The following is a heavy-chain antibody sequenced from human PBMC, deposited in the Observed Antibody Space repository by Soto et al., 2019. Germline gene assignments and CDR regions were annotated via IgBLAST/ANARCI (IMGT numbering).Heavy chain of an antibody. J-gene: IGHJ6*02. V-gene: IGHV3-30-3*01. CDR1: GYTFSNYA. CDR2: ISYDGNNK. CDR3: ARAMVGTVPRCGSDV. D-gene: IGHD1-26*01. Sequence: QVHLVESGGGVVKPGRSLRLSCVASGYTFSNYAAHWVRQTPGKRLEWVAVISYDGNNKYYTDTVKGRFTISRENSKDTLFLQMTSLRADDTAVYFCARAMVGTVPRCGSDVGGQWISFTVS.